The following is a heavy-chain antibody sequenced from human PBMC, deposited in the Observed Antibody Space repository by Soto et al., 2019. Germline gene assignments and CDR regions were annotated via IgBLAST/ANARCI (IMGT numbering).Heavy chain of an antibody. Sequence: LSLTCTVSGGSISDYFWTWIRQPAGKGRGGIGRIYTSGTTNYNPSLKSRVSMSVDSFKNQFSLMLSSVTAADTAVYYCARLGTNGQTLDYWGQGTLVTVSS. CDR1: GGSISDYF. V-gene: IGHV4-4*07. CDR3: ARLGTNGQTLDY. J-gene: IGHJ4*02. CDR2: IYTSGTT. D-gene: IGHD3-16*01.